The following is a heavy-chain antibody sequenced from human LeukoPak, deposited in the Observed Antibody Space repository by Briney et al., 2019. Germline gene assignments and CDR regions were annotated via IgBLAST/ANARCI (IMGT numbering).Heavy chain of an antibody. CDR1: GYTFTGYD. V-gene: IGHV1-8*01. CDR3: TRGSLSGSSRDY. J-gene: IGHJ4*02. CDR2: MNPSTGDT. D-gene: IGHD1-26*01. Sequence: ASVKVSCKASGYTFTGYDINWVRQALGQGLGWVGWMNPSTGDTGYAQNFQGRVTMTRNTSVDTAFMELSGLGSEDTAVYYCTRGSLSGSSRDYWGQGTLVTVSS.